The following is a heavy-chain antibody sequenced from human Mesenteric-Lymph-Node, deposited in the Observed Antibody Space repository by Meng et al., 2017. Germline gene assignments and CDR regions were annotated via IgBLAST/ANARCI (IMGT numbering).Heavy chain of an antibody. CDR3: ARVNGDCFSTICYKGWFDP. J-gene: IGHJ5*02. CDR1: GYSISSSNW. CDR2: IYYSGST. D-gene: IGHD2-2*02. Sequence: HVPPQEARPGLVKPSDTLSLTCAVSGYSISSSNWVGWIRQPAGKGLEWIGYIYYSGSTYYNPSLESRVTMSVDTSKNQFSLNLNSVTAADTAVYYCARVNGDCFSTICYKGWFDPWGQGTLVTVSS. V-gene: IGHV4-28*03.